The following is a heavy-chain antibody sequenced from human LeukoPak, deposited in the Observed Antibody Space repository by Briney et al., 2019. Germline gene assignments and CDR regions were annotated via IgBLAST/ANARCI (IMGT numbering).Heavy chain of an antibody. CDR3: XRDPXTAAGXXXXMDV. V-gene: IGHV3-33*01. CDR1: GFTFSSYG. D-gene: IGHD6-13*01. J-gene: IGHJ6*02. CDR2: IWYDGSIK. Sequence: GGSLRLSCAASGFTFSSYGMHWVRQAPGKGLEWVAVIWYDGSIKFYVDSVKGRFTISRDNSKNTLYLQMNSLRAEDTAVYYCXRDPXTAAGXXXXMDVWGQGTTVTVSS.